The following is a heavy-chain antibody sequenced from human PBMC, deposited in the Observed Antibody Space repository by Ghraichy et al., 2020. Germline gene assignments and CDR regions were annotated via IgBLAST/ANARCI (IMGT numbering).Heavy chain of an antibody. CDR1: GFTFSSYA. D-gene: IGHD5-12*01. V-gene: IGHV3-23*01. J-gene: IGHJ4*02. Sequence: GALRLSCAASGFTFSSYAMSWVRQAPGKGLEWVSAISGSGGSTYYADSVKGRFTISRDNSKNTLYLQMNSLRAEDTAVYYCAKAHIVATRTDFDYWGQGTLVTVSS. CDR3: AKAHIVATRTDFDY. CDR2: ISGSGGST.